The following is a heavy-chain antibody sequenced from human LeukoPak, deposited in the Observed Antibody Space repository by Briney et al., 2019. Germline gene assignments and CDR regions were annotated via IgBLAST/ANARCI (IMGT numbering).Heavy chain of an antibody. CDR3: ASGPRARRYYYYGMDV. CDR2: IYYSGST. J-gene: IGHJ6*02. Sequence: SETLSLTCTVSGGSISSGGYYWSWIRQHPGKGLEWIGYIYYSGSTNYNPSLKSRVTISVDTSKNQFSLKLSSVTAADTAVYYCASGPRARRYYYYGMDVWGQGTTVTVSS. CDR1: GGSISSGGYY. V-gene: IGHV4-31*03.